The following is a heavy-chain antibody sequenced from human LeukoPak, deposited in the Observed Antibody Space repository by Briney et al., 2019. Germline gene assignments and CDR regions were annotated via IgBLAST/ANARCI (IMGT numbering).Heavy chain of an antibody. CDR2: INTNTGNP. CDR1: GYTLTSYA. D-gene: IGHD3-10*01. J-gene: IGHJ4*02. Sequence: ASVKVSCKASGYTLTSYAMNWVRQAPGQALEWMGWINTNTGNPTYAQGFTGRFVFSLDTSVSTAYLQISSLKAEDTAVYYCARVPRITMVRGVVDYRGQGTLVTVSS. V-gene: IGHV7-4-1*02. CDR3: ARVPRITMVRGVVDY.